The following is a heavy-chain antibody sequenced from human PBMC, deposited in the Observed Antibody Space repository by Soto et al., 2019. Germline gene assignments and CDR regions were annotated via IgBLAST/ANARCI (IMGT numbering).Heavy chain of an antibody. CDR3: AKFGGGNFNYYYYGMDV. J-gene: IGHJ6*02. V-gene: IGHV3-30*18. Sequence: QVQLVGSGGGVVQPGRSLRLSCAASGFTFSSYGMHWVRQAPGKGLEWVAVISYDGSNKYYADSVKGRFTISRDNSKNTLYLQMNSLRAEDTAVYYCAKFGGGNFNYYYYGMDVWGQGTTVTVSS. CDR2: ISYDGSNK. D-gene: IGHD2-21*02. CDR1: GFTFSSYG.